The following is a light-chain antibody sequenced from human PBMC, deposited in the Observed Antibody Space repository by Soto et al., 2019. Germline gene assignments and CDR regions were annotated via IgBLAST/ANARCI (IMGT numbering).Light chain of an antibody. V-gene: IGLV1-44*01. Sequence: QSVLTQPPSASGTPGQRVTISCSGSRSNIASNTVNWYQQLPGTAPKLLIYSDNQRPSGVPDRFSGSKSGTSASLAISGLESEDEADYYCAAWDDSLNGVVFGGGTKLTVL. CDR3: AAWDDSLNGVV. CDR1: RSNIASNT. J-gene: IGLJ2*01. CDR2: SDN.